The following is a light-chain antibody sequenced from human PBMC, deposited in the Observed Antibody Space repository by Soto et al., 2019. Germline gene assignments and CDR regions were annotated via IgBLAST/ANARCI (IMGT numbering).Light chain of an antibody. CDR3: QQRNTWPPVT. J-gene: IGKJ5*01. Sequence: EIALTQSPATLSLSPGERATLSCRASPSVPNYVAWYQQKPGQAPRLLIYGAFNRATGIPARFSGSGSGADFPLTISSLEPEDFAIYYCQQRNTWPPVTFGQGTRLEIK. CDR2: GAF. CDR1: PSVPNY. V-gene: IGKV3-11*01.